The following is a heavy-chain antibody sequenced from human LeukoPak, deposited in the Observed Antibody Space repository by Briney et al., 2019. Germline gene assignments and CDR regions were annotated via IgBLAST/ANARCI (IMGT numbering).Heavy chain of an antibody. CDR1: GYTFTSYD. Sequence: GASVKVSCKASGYTFTSYDINWVRQATGQGLEWMGWMNPNSGNTGYAQKFQGRVTMTRNTSISTAYMELSSLRSEDTAIYYCAKASWVSNADAVLWGQGTLVTVSS. CDR2: MNPNSGNT. J-gene: IGHJ4*02. V-gene: IGHV1-8*01. D-gene: IGHD1-1*01. CDR3: AKASWVSNADAVL.